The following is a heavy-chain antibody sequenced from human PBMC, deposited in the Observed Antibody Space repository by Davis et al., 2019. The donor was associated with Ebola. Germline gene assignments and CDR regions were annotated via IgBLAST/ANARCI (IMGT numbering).Heavy chain of an antibody. CDR1: GDTLTSYA. V-gene: IGHV1-69*13. CDR3: AREYVVVVAATDYWYYGMDV. J-gene: IGHJ6*04. D-gene: IGHD2-15*01. CDR2: IIPVFRTA. Sequence: AASVKVSCKAVGDTLTSYAMTWVRQAPGQGLEWVGGIIPVFRTASYAQKFQGRVTITADESTRTAYMELSSLRSEDTAVYYCAREYVVVVAATDYWYYGMDVWGKGTTVTVSS.